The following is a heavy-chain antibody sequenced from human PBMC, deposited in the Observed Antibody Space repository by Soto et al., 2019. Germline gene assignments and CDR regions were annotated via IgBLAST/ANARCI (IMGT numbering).Heavy chain of an antibody. CDR1: GGSISSYY. Sequence: QVQLQESGPGLVKPSETLSLTCTVSGGSISSYYWSWIRQPPGKGLEWLGHIYDSGTANYNPSLKSRVTISVDTSKNQFSLNLSYVTAADTAMYYLYGSGGNWGQGTLVTVS. J-gene: IGHJ4*02. CDR3: YGSGGN. CDR2: IYDSGTA. V-gene: IGHV4-59*01. D-gene: IGHD6-19*01.